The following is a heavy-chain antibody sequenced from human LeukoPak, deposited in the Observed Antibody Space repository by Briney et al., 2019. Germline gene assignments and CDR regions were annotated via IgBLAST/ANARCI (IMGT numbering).Heavy chain of an antibody. Sequence: PGRSLRLSCAASGFSFSSYGMHWVRQAPGKGLEWVAVIWYDGSKKYYADSVKGRFIISRDNPKNTLFLQMNSLRAEDTAVYYCAKEGWDKSYWYGRIDYWGQGTLVTVSS. CDR2: IWYDGSKK. J-gene: IGHJ4*02. V-gene: IGHV3-33*06. CDR1: GFSFSSYG. D-gene: IGHD2-8*02. CDR3: AKEGWDKSYWYGRIDY.